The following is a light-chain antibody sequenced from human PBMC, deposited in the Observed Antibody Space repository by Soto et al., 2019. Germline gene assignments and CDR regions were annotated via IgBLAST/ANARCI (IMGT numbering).Light chain of an antibody. Sequence: EIVLTQSRTTLSSFPGPRLTLPCRASQYINTRLAWYQHRPGQAPRLIIYQTSIRAAGIPARFSASGSGTDFNLTISDVQPEDFALYYCHQRQSWPRTFGQGTKVDIK. CDR3: HQRQSWPRT. J-gene: IGKJ1*01. V-gene: IGKV3-11*01. CDR1: QYINTR. CDR2: QTS.